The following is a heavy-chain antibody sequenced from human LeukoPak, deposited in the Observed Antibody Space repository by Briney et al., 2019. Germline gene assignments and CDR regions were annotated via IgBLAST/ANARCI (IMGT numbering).Heavy chain of an antibody. Sequence: GGSLRLSCAASGFTFSSYGMHWVRQAPGKGLEWVAFIRYDGSNKYYADSVKGRFTISRDNSKNTLYLQMNSLRAEDTAVYYCAKKAGAYSSSWRSYFDYWGQGTLVTVPS. CDR3: AKKAGAYSSSWRSYFDY. D-gene: IGHD6-13*01. J-gene: IGHJ4*02. CDR1: GFTFSSYG. CDR2: IRYDGSNK. V-gene: IGHV3-30*02.